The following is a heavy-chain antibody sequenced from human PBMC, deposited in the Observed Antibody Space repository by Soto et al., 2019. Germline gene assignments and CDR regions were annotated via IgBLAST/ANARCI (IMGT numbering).Heavy chain of an antibody. V-gene: IGHV1-18*01. CDR3: ARVGSGQWLNPAFDY. J-gene: IGHJ4*02. D-gene: IGHD6-19*01. Sequence: QVQLVQSGAEVKKPGASVKVSCKASGYTFTSYGISWVRQAPGQGLEWMGWISAYNGNTNYAQKVQGRVTMTTVTSTSTAYMEVRSLRSDDTAVYYCARVGSGQWLNPAFDYWCRGTLVTVSS. CDR2: ISAYNGNT. CDR1: GYTFTSYG.